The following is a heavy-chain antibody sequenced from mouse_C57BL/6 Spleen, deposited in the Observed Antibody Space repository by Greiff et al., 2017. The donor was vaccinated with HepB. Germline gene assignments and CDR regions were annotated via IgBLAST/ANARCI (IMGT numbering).Heavy chain of an antibody. Sequence: VQLQQSGAELARPGASVKMSCKASGYTFTSYTMHWVKQRPGQGLEWIGYINPSRGYTKYNQKFKDKATLTADKASSTAYVQLSSLTSEDSAVYYCARPNGNYDAMDYWGQGTSVTVSS. CDR2: INPSRGYT. J-gene: IGHJ4*01. D-gene: IGHD2-1*01. CDR1: GYTFTSYT. CDR3: ARPNGNYDAMDY. V-gene: IGHV1-4*01.